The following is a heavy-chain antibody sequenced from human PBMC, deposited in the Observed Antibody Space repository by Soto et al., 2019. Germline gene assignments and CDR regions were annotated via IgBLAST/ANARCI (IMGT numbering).Heavy chain of an antibody. Sequence: GGSLRLSCAASGFTFSSYAMHWVRQAPGKGLEWVAVISYDGSNKYYADSVKGRFTISRDNSKNTLYLQMNSLRAEDTAVYYCARDGSVAPLHEYYYYGMDVWGQGTTVTVSS. D-gene: IGHD5-12*01. CDR3: ARDGSVAPLHEYYYYGMDV. CDR2: ISYDGSNK. J-gene: IGHJ6*02. V-gene: IGHV3-30-3*01. CDR1: GFTFSSYA.